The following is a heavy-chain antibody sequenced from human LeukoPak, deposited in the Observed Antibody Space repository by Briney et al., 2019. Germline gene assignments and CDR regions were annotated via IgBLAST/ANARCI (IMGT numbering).Heavy chain of an antibody. CDR1: GGSISSSSYY. D-gene: IGHD3-22*01. CDR3: ASEREHYYDSSVNAFDI. J-gene: IGHJ3*02. V-gene: IGHV4-39*07. CDR2: IYYSGST. Sequence: SETLSLTCTVSGGSISSSSYYWGWIRQPPGKGLEWIGSIYYSGSTYYNPSLKSRVTISVDTSKNQFSLKLSSVTAADTAVYYCASEREHYYDSSVNAFDIWGQGTMVTVSS.